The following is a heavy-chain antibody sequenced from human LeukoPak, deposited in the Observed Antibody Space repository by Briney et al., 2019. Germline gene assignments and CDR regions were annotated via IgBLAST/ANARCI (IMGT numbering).Heavy chain of an antibody. D-gene: IGHD3-3*01. J-gene: IGHJ3*02. CDR3: AKDFDDNFWSGHNAFDI. V-gene: IGHV3-23*01. Sequence: GGSLRLSCAASGFTFSSYAMSWVRQAPGKGLERVSGISGSGASTYYADYVKGRFTISRDNSKNTLYLQMNSLIAEDTAVYYCAKDFDDNFWSGHNAFDIGGQGTMVTVSS. CDR2: ISGSGAST. CDR1: GFTFSSYA.